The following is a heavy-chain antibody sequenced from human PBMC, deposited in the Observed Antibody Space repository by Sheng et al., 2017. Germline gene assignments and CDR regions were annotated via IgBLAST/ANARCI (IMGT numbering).Heavy chain of an antibody. Sequence: QVQLMESGGGVVQPGKSLRLSCVASGFIFSNSAMHWVRQAPGKGLEWVVVISYDGLNKYYADSVKGRFAISRDNSKNTLYLQMDSLRPEDTALFYCARWPTGAYYLDYWGRGNPRSPSPQ. J-gene: IGHJ4*02. V-gene: IGHV3-30*09. D-gene: IGHD4-4*01. CDR2: ISYDGLNK. CDR1: GFIFSNSA. CDR3: ARWPTGAYYLDY.